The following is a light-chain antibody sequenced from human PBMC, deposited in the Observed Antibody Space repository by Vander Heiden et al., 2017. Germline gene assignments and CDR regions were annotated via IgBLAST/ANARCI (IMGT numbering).Light chain of an antibody. V-gene: IGKV1-5*03. CDR1: QSISRY. Sequence: DIQVTQSPSTLSASVGDRVTFTCRANQSISRYLAWYQQKPGNAPKLLIYKTSSLESGVPSRFSGSGSGTEFTLTISSLQPDDFATYYCQHYNDFSLTFGGGTKVEIK. J-gene: IGKJ4*01. CDR3: QHYNDFSLT. CDR2: KTS.